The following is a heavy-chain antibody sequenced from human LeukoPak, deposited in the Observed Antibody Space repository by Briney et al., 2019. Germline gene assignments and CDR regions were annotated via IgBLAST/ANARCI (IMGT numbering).Heavy chain of an antibody. CDR1: GVTFSSYA. Sequence: EASVKVSCKASGVTFSSYAISWVRQAPGQGLEWMGGIIPIFGTANYAQKFQGRVTITADESTSTANIELSSLRSEDTAVYYCARVVVDTAMGYYYYYYMDVWGKGTTVTVSS. D-gene: IGHD5-18*01. V-gene: IGHV1-69*13. CDR3: ARVVVDTAMGYYYYYYMDV. J-gene: IGHJ6*03. CDR2: IIPIFGTA.